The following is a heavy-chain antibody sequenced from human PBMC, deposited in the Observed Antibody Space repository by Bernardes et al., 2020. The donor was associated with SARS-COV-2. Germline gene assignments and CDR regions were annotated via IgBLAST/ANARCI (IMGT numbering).Heavy chain of an antibody. CDR3: ARGGGYCSSTSCSGRSWFDP. J-gene: IGHJ5*02. CDR2: ISSSSSYI. D-gene: IGHD2-2*01. Sequence: GGSLRLSCAASGFTFSSYSMNWVRQAPGKGLEWVSSISSSSSYIYYADSVKGRFTISRDNAKNSLYLQMNSLRAEDTAVYYCARGGGYCSSTSCSGRSWFDPWGQGTLVTVSS. CDR1: GFTFSSYS. V-gene: IGHV3-21*01.